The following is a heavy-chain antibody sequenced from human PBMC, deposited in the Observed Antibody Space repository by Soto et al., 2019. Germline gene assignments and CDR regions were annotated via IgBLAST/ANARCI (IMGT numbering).Heavy chain of an antibody. CDR3: ARAVVVVAATHGLYYYGMDV. CDR2: IIPIFGTA. CDR1: GGTFSSYA. V-gene: IGHV1-69*13. Sequence: VASVKVSCKASGGTFSSYAISWVRQAPGQGLEWMGGIIPIFGTANYAQKFQGRVTITADESTSTAYMELSSLRSEDTAVYYCARAVVVVAATHGLYYYGMDVWGQGTTVTVSS. J-gene: IGHJ6*02. D-gene: IGHD2-15*01.